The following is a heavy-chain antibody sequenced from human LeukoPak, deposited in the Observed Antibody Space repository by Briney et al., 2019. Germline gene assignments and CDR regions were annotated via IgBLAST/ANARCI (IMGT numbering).Heavy chain of an antibody. D-gene: IGHD6-13*01. CDR2: ISGSGGST. Sequence: GGSLRLSCAASGFTFSSYGMSWVRQAPGKGLEWVSAISGSGGSTYYADSVKGRFTISRDNSKNTLYLQMNSLRAEDTAVYYCAAYRLAVAGLGSSDYYYYMDVWGKGTTVTISS. CDR1: GFTFSSYG. V-gene: IGHV3-23*01. J-gene: IGHJ6*03. CDR3: AAYRLAVAGLGSSDYYYYMDV.